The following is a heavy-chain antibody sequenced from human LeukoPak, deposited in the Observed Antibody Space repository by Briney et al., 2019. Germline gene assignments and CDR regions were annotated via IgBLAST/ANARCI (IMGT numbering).Heavy chain of an antibody. CDR2: ISSSSSTT. J-gene: IGHJ4*02. CDR1: GFTFSSYS. Sequence: GGSLRLSCAASGFTFSSYSMNWVRQAPGKGLEWVSYISSSSSTTYYADSVKGRFTISRDNAKNSLYLQMNSLRDEDTAVYYCARDRRQQLVRDFDYWGQGTLVTVSS. V-gene: IGHV3-48*02. D-gene: IGHD6-13*01. CDR3: ARDRRQQLVRDFDY.